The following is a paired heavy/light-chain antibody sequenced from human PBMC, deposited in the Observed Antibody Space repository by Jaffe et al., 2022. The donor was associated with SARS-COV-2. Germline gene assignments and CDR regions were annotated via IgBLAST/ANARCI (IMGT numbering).Light chain of an antibody. J-gene: IGLJ3*02. Sequence: QSVLTQPPSASGTPGQRVTISCSGSSSNIGTTTVNWYQQLPGAAPKLLIYNDNQRPSGVPARFSGSKSGTSASLAISGLQSDDEADYYCASWDDKLNGCVFGRGTKLTVL. CDR1: SSNIGTTT. CDR3: ASWDDKLNGCV. V-gene: IGLV1-44*01. CDR2: NDN.
Heavy chain of an antibody. D-gene: IGHD1-20*01. CDR1: GYSFISYW. V-gene: IGHV5-51*01. Sequence: EVQLVQSGAEVKKPGESLKISCKGLGYSFISYWIGWVRQMPGKGLEWMGTIYPGDSDTRYSPSFQGQVTISVDKSISTAYLQWSSLKASDTAMYYCVRLGKAYNIPNYNWFDPWGQGTLVTVSS. J-gene: IGHJ5*02. CDR3: VRLGKAYNIPNYNWFDP. CDR2: IYPGDSDT.